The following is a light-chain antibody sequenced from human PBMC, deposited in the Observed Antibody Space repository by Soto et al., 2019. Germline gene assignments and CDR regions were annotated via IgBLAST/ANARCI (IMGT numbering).Light chain of an antibody. V-gene: IGKV1-5*02. Sequence: DIQMTQSPSSLSASVGDRVTIICRASQSVSTRLAWYQQKPGKAPKVLIYDASSWAGGVPSRFTGSGSGTEFTLTISSLQPDDFATYYRQQYNSFWTFGQGTKVDIK. CDR1: QSVSTR. CDR3: QQYNSFWT. J-gene: IGKJ1*01. CDR2: DAS.